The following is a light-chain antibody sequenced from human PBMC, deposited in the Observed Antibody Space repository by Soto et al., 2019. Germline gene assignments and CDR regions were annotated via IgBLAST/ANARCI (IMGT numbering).Light chain of an antibody. Sequence: SVLTQSPGTLSLSPGERATLSCRASQSVSSSYLAWYQQKPGQAPRLLIYGASSRATGIPDRFSGSGSGTDFTLTISSLQPEDVGTYYCQRYDDDPLTFGGGTKVDIK. J-gene: IGKJ4*01. CDR3: QRYDDDPLT. CDR1: QSVSSSY. V-gene: IGKV3-20*01. CDR2: GAS.